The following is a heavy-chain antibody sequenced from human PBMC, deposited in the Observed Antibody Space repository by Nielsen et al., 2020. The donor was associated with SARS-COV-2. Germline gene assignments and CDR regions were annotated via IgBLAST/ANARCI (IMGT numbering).Heavy chain of an antibody. Sequence: VRQAPGQGLEWMGIINPSGGSTSYAQKFQGRVTMTRDTSTSTVYMELSSLRSEDTAVYYCARETPRLYSSSWYGVRANWFDPWGQGTLVTVSS. CDR2: INPSGGST. V-gene: IGHV1-46*01. J-gene: IGHJ5*02. CDR3: ARETPRLYSSSWYGVRANWFDP. D-gene: IGHD6-13*01.